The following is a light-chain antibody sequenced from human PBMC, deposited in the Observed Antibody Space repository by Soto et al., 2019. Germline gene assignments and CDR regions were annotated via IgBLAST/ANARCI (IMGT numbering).Light chain of an antibody. CDR2: AAS. CDR1: QSVSSSY. J-gene: IGKJ5*01. CDR3: QYHGSSPIT. V-gene: IGKV3-20*01. Sequence: EIVLTQSPGTLSFSPGERATLSCRASQSVSSSYLAWYQQKPGQAPGLLIFAASSRASGIPDRFSGSGSGTDFTLTISRLEPEDFALFYCQYHGSSPITFGQGTRLEIK.